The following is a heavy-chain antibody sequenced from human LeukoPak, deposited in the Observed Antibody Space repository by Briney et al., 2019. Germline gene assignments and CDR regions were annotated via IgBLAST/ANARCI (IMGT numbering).Heavy chain of an antibody. V-gene: IGHV3-30*18. D-gene: IGHD5-24*01. J-gene: IGHJ4*02. Sequence: GGSLRLSCAASGFTFSSYGMHWVRQAPGKGLEWVAVISYDGSNKYYADSVKGRFTICRDNSKNTLYLQMNSLRAEDTAVYYCAKDGSIKPGYYFDYWGQGTLVTVSS. CDR3: AKDGSIKPGYYFDY. CDR1: GFTFSSYG. CDR2: ISYDGSNK.